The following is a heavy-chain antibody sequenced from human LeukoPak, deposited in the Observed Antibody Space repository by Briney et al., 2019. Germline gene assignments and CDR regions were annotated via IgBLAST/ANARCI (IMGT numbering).Heavy chain of an antibody. Sequence: GASVKISCKVSGYTFTDYYMHWVQQAPGKGLEWMGLVDPEDGETIYAEKFQGRVTIPADTSTDTAYMELSSLRSEDTAVYYCATLEDYYDSSGYAVDYWGQGTLVTVSS. J-gene: IGHJ4*02. D-gene: IGHD3-22*01. CDR1: GYTFTDYY. CDR3: ATLEDYYDSSGYAVDY. V-gene: IGHV1-69-2*01. CDR2: VDPEDGET.